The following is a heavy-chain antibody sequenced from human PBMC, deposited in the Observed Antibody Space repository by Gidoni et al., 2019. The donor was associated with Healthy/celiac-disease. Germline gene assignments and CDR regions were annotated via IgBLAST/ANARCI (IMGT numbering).Heavy chain of an antibody. CDR1: GFTFSSYS. CDR2: ISSSSSDI. D-gene: IGHD3-16*02. V-gene: IGHV3-21*01. J-gene: IGHJ4*02. Sequence: EVQLVESGGGLVTPGGSPRLSCAASGFTFSSYSMNWVRQAPGKGLEWVSSISSSSSDIYYADSVKGRFTISRDNAKNSLYLQMNSLRAEDTAVYYCARDVYDYVWGSYRYTIRPPGYWGQGTLVTVSS. CDR3: ARDVYDYVWGSYRYTIRPPGY.